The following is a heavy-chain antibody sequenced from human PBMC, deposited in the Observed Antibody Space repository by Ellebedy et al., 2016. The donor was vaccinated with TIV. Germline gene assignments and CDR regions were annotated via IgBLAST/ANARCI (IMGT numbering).Heavy chain of an antibody. Sequence: GESLKISCAASGFNFRSYWMGWVRQAPGKGLEWVANIYQDGSQKYYVDSAEGRFTISRDNAKKSLYLDRKSLRVEDTAVYYCARRGSYGEYAVQVNIWFAVWGQGIPVTVSP. CDR1: GFNFRSYW. J-gene: IGHJ5*02. V-gene: IGHV3-7*01. CDR2: IYQDGSQK. CDR3: ARRGSYGEYAVQVNIWFAV. D-gene: IGHD4-17*01.